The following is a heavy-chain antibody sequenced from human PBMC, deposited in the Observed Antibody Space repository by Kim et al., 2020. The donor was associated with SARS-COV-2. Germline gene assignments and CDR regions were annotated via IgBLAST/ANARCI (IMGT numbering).Heavy chain of an antibody. CDR3: ARAGGYYVSGSYYSGVDV. Sequence: GGSLRLSCAASGFTFRNYAFHWVRQAPGKGLEWVAGISYDGSYKYYADSVKGRVAISRDNSNNTLFVQVNSLRIEDTAIYYCARAGGYYVSGSYYSGVDVWGQGTTVTVSS. J-gene: IGHJ6*02. CDR1: GFTFRNYA. CDR2: ISYDGSYK. D-gene: IGHD3-10*01. V-gene: IGHV3-30*09.